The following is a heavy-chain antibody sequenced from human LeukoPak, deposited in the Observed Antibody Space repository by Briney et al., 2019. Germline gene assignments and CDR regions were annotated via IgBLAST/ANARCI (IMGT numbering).Heavy chain of an antibody. CDR2: LSGSGGGT. J-gene: IGHJ5*02. V-gene: IGHV3-23*01. Sequence: GGCLRLSCAASGFTFSSYAMSWDRQAPGKGLEWVSTLSGSGGGTYYADSVKGRFSISRDNSKNTLYLQMNSLRAEDTAVYYCAKDYSRGIVARGNWFDPWGQGTLVTVSS. CDR3: AKDYSRGIVARGNWFDP. D-gene: IGHD2-15*01. CDR1: GFTFSSYA.